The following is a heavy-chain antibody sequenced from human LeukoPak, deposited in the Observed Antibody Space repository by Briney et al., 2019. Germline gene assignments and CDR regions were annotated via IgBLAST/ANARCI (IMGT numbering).Heavy chain of an antibody. CDR1: GISISNYG. CDR3: ARDVRAAAGPFDY. Sequence: GGSLRLSCAASGISISNYGMHWVRQAPGKGLEWVAVIWYDGSNKFYADSVEGRFTISRDNSKNTLYLQMNSLRAEDTAVYYCARDVRAAAGPFDYWGQGTLVTVSS. V-gene: IGHV3-33*01. CDR2: IWYDGSNK. D-gene: IGHD6-13*01. J-gene: IGHJ4*02.